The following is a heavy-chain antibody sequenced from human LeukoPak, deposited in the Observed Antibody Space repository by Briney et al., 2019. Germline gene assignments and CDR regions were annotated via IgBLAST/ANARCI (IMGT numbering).Heavy chain of an antibody. J-gene: IGHJ4*02. CDR1: GFTFTTYA. CDR3: AKAVASGRSFGY. Sequence: PGGSLRLSCAASGFTFTTYAMSWVRQAPGRGLEWVSAISGNGTYIYYADSVRGRFTVSRDNSKNTLYLQMNSLRGEDTAVYYCAKAVASGRSFGYWAQGTLVTVSS. CDR2: ISGNGTYI. V-gene: IGHV3-23*01. D-gene: IGHD6-19*01.